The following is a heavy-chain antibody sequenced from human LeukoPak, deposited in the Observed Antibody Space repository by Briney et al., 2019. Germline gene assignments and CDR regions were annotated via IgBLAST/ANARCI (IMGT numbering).Heavy chain of an antibody. D-gene: IGHD1-1*01. CDR2: IYHSGSP. Sequence: SGTLSLTCAVSGGSISSNNWWGWVRQPPGKGLERIGEIYHSGSPNYNPSLKSRVTISVDKSRNHFSLNLSSVTAADTAVYYCARVNINNWHSCDYWGQGTLVTVSS. J-gene: IGHJ4*02. CDR3: ARVNINNWHSCDY. CDR1: GGSISSNNW. V-gene: IGHV4-4*02.